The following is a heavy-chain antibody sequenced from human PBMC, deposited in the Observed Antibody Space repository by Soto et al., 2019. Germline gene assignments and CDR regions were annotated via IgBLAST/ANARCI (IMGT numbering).Heavy chain of an antibody. Sequence: QVQLVQSGAEVKKPGASVKVSCKTSGYTFNSYSVSGVRQAPGQGREWVGWISGYNGNTNYAQKLQGRVTMTTDTSTATAYMELRGLRSDDTAIYYCARGYCDYWGQGTLVTVSS. J-gene: IGHJ4*02. V-gene: IGHV1-18*04. CDR3: ARGYCDY. CDR2: ISGYNGNT. CDR1: GYTFNSYS.